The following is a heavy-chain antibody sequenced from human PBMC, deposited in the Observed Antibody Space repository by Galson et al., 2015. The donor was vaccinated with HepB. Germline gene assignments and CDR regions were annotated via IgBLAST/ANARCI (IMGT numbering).Heavy chain of an antibody. J-gene: IGHJ4*02. CDR3: ARIALSGSYCYFDY. V-gene: IGHV3-48*01. Sequence: SLRLSCAASGFTFSSYTMNWVRQAPGKGLEWISYISTTSDNKFSADSVKGRFIIPRDNAKNSLYLQMNSLRAEDTAVYYCARIALSGSYCYFDYWGQGTLLTVSS. CDR1: GFTFSSYT. CDR2: ISTTSDNK. D-gene: IGHD1-26*01.